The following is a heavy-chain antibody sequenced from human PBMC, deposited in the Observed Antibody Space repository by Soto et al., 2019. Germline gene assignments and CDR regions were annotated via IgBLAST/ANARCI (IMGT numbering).Heavy chain of an antibody. J-gene: IGHJ4*02. CDR2: MNPNSGNT. V-gene: IGHV1-8*01. CDR3: ARVYYYDSSGYGFDY. CDR1: GYTFTTYD. D-gene: IGHD3-22*01. Sequence: ASVKVSCKASGYTFTTYDISWVRQATGQGLEWMGWMNPNSGNTGYAQKFQGRVTMTRNTSISTAYMELSSLRSEDTAVYYCARVYYYDSSGYGFDYWGQGTLVTVSS.